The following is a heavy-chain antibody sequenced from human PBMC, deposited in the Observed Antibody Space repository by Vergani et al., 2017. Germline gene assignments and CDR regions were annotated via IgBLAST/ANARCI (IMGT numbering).Heavy chain of an antibody. D-gene: IGHD7-27*01. CDR1: GFTFSSYD. CDR3: ARVTGDSWDFEL. CDR2: IGTAGDT. Sequence: EVQLVESGGGLVQPGGSLRLSCAASGFTFSSYDMHWVRQATGKGLEWVSAIGTAGDTYYPGSVKGRFTISRENAKNSLYLQMNSLRAGDTAVYYCARVTGDSWDFELWGRGTLVTVSS. J-gene: IGHJ2*01. V-gene: IGHV3-13*04.